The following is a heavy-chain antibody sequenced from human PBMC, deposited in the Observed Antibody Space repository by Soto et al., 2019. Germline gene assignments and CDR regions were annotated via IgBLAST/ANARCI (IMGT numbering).Heavy chain of an antibody. Sequence: GGSLRLTCVASGFTFSRYVMSWVRQAPGKGLEWVSTINSNGDSTYYADSVKGRFTISRDNSRNSLYLQVNSLRPADTAVYYSARLPALDYCSRTSGLYYFDYWGQGTLVSVSS. CDR1: GFTFSRYV. CDR3: ARLPALDYCSRTSGLYYFDY. J-gene: IGHJ4*02. V-gene: IGHV3-23*01. CDR2: INSNGDST. D-gene: IGHD2-2*01.